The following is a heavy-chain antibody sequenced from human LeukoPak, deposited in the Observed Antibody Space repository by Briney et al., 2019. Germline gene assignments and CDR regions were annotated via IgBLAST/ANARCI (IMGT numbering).Heavy chain of an antibody. J-gene: IGHJ5*02. V-gene: IGHV1-2*02. CDR1: GYTFTGYY. CDR2: INPNSGGT. Sequence: GASVKVSCKASGYTFTGYYMHWVRQAPGQGLEWMGWINPNSGGTNYAQKFQGRVTMTRDTSISTAYMELSRLRSDDTAVYYCARDQVLDTRGYYDILTGYYATNWFDPWGQGTLVTVSS. D-gene: IGHD3-9*01. CDR3: ARDQVLDTRGYYDILTGYYATNWFDP.